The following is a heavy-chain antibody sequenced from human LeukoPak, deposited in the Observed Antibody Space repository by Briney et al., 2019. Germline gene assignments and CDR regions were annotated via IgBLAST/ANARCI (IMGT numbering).Heavy chain of an antibody. D-gene: IGHD5-18*01. CDR3: AKDRGYNYGYTFDY. Sequence: PGGSLRLSCAASGFTFSSSAMSWVRQAPGKGLEWVCLISWDGGSTYCADSVKGRFTISRDNSKNSLYLQMNSLRAEDTALYYCAKDRGYNYGYTFDYWGQGTLVTVSS. J-gene: IGHJ4*02. V-gene: IGHV3-43D*03. CDR1: GFTFSSSA. CDR2: ISWDGGST.